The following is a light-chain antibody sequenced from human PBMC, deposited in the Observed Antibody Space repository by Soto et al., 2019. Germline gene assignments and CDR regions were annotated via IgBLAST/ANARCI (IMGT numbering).Light chain of an antibody. CDR3: QQHHIRLT. Sequence: IVLTQSPATLSLSPGERATLSYRASQSVSSYLAWYKQKPGQAPRLLIYGASSRATGIPDRFSGSGSGTEFTLTISSIEPEDYAVYYCQQHHIRLTFGGGTKVDIK. CDR2: GAS. CDR1: QSVSSY. J-gene: IGKJ4*01. V-gene: IGKV3-11*01.